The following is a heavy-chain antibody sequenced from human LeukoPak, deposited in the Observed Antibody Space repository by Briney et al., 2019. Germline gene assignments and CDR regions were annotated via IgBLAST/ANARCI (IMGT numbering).Heavy chain of an antibody. J-gene: IGHJ4*02. D-gene: IGHD3-22*01. Sequence: GESLKISCKGSGYSFTSYWIGWVRQMPGKGLEWMGIIYPGDSDTRYSPSFQGPVTISADQSIRTAYLQWSSLKASDTAMYYCASFGSYYYDSSAPGDYWGQGTLVTVSS. CDR3: ASFGSYYYDSSAPGDY. CDR1: GYSFTSYW. V-gene: IGHV5-51*01. CDR2: IYPGDSDT.